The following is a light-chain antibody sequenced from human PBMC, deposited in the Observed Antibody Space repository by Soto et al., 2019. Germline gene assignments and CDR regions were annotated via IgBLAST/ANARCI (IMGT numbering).Light chain of an antibody. J-gene: IGKJ2*01. V-gene: IGKV3-20*01. Sequence: EIVLTQSSGTLSLSPGERATLSCRASQSVSSSYLAWYQQKPGQAPRLLIYAASSRAPGITDRFSGSGSGTDLTLTIRSLEPEDFAVYYCQQYGSSPPYTFGQGTKLEIK. CDR2: AAS. CDR3: QQYGSSPPYT. CDR1: QSVSSSY.